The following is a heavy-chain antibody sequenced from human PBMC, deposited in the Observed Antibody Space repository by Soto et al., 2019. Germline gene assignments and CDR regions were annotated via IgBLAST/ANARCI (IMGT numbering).Heavy chain of an antibody. J-gene: IGHJ3*02. D-gene: IGHD3-10*01. V-gene: IGHV1-8*01. Sequence: ASVKVSCKASGYTFSSYDINWLRQATGQGLEWMGWMNPNSGNTGSVQKFQGRVTMTRDSSKSTAYMELSSLISEDTAVYFCARVPHSSGSGTVYTDAFDIWGQGTLVTVSS. CDR2: MNPNSGNT. CDR3: ARVPHSSGSGTVYTDAFDI. CDR1: GYTFSSYD.